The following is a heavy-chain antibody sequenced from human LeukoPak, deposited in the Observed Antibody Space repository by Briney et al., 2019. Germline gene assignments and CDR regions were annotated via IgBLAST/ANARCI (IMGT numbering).Heavy chain of an antibody. J-gene: IGHJ4*02. D-gene: IGHD1-26*01. Sequence: ASVKVSCKASGYTFTSYNMHWVRQAPGQGLEWMGIINPSGGSTSYAQKFQGRVTMTRDMSTSTVYMELSSLRSEDTAVYYCARVRVVGATRGPHFDYWGQGTLVTVSS. CDR1: GYTFTSYN. V-gene: IGHV1-46*01. CDR3: ARVRVVGATRGPHFDY. CDR2: INPSGGST.